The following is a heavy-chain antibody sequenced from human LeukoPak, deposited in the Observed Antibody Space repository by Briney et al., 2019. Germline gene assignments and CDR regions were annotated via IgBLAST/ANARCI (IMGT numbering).Heavy chain of an antibody. Sequence: PGGSLRLSCAASGFTFSSYGMHWVRQAPGKGLEWVAVISYDGSNKYYADSVKGRFTISRDNSKNTLYLQMNSLRAEDTAVYYCAKDIIAAAGTGAFDIWGQGTMATDSS. J-gene: IGHJ3*02. CDR1: GFTFSSYG. CDR2: ISYDGSNK. CDR3: AKDIIAAAGTGAFDI. V-gene: IGHV3-30*18. D-gene: IGHD6-13*01.